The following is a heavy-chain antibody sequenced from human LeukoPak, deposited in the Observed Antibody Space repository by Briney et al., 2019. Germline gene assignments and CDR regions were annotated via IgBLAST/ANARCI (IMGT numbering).Heavy chain of an antibody. D-gene: IGHD3-22*01. J-gene: IGHJ4*02. CDR3: ACGIVVAQLDY. V-gene: IGHV1-18*01. CDR2: ISAYNGNT. CDR1: GYTFTSYG. Sequence: ASVKVSCKASGYTFTSYGINWVRQAPGRGLEWMGWISAYNGNTNYAQKLQGRVTMTTDTSTSTAYMELRSLRSDDTAVYYCACGIVVAQLDYWGQGTLVTVSS.